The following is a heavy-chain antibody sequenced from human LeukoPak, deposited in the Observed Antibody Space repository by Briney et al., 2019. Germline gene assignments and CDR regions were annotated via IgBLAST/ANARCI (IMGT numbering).Heavy chain of an antibody. V-gene: IGHV4-39*01. CDR1: GGSITISNDY. D-gene: IGHD6-19*01. CDR2: IYSSGAT. Sequence: SDTLSLICTVSGGSITISNDYWRSIRQPPGEGVEGIGCIYSSGATYYSPSLKSRLTISVDTSKNQFSLKMSSVTAAETAAYYCATRYSSGWYVNWFDPWGQGTLVPVSS. CDR3: ATRYSSGWYVNWFDP. J-gene: IGHJ5*02.